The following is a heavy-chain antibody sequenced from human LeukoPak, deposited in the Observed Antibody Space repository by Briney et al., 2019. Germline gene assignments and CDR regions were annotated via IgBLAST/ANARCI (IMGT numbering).Heavy chain of an antibody. J-gene: IGHJ4*02. D-gene: IGHD2-8*01. CDR2: INHSGST. Sequence: SETLSLTCAVYGGSFSGYYWSWIRQPPGKGLEWIGEINHSGSTNYNPSLKSRVTISVDTSKNQFSLKLSSVTAEDTAVYYCARESHPRCTNGVCYRVDYWGQGTLVTVSS. CDR1: GGSFSGYY. V-gene: IGHV4-34*01. CDR3: ARESHPRCTNGVCYRVDY.